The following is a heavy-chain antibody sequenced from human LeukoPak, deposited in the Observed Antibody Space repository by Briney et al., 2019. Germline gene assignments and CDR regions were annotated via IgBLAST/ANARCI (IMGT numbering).Heavy chain of an antibody. CDR1: GFTFSSYS. J-gene: IGHJ4*02. CDR3: AREVAADYYDSSGYYPNWAFDY. D-gene: IGHD3-22*01. CDR2: ISSSSSTI. Sequence: GGSLRLSCAASGFTFSSYSMNWVRQAPGKGLEWVSYISSSSSTIYYADSVKGRFTISRDNAKNSLYLQMNSLRAEDTAVYYCAREVAADYYDSSGYYPNWAFDYWGQGTLVTVSS. V-gene: IGHV3-48*01.